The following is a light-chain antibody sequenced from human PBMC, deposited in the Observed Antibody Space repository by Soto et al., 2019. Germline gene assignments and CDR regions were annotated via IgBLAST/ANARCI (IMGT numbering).Light chain of an antibody. J-gene: IGLJ3*02. CDR1: FSNIGSNF. V-gene: IGLV1-47*02. CDR2: SNN. Sequence: QSVLTQPPSASGTPGQTVTISCSGRFSNIGSNFIYWYQQLPGTAPKLLIYSNNERPSGVPDRFSASKSGTSASLAISGLRSEDEADYHCAAWDDILSGVVFGGGTKLTVL. CDR3: AAWDDILSGVV.